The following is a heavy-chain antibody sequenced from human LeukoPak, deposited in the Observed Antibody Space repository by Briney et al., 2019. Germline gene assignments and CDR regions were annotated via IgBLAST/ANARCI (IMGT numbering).Heavy chain of an antibody. J-gene: IGHJ4*02. V-gene: IGHV4-61*02. D-gene: IGHD2-15*01. CDR2: IYTSGST. CDR3: ARDFRGRYCSGGSCYSEADC. Sequence: SETLSLTCTVSGGSISSGSYYWSWIRQPAGKGLEWIGRIYTSGSTNYNPSLKSRVTISVDTSKNQFSLKLSSVTAADTAVYYCARDFRGRYCSGGSCYSEADCWGQGTLVTVSS. CDR1: GGSISSGSYY.